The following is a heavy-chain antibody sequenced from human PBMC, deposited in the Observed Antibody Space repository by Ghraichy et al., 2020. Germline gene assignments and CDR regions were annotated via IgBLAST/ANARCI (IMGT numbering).Heavy chain of an antibody. CDR3: TRDWAYSVDY. J-gene: IGHJ4*02. V-gene: IGHV1-18*01. Sequence: ASVKVSCETSGYTFANYGVSCVRQAPGQGVEGVGWINANNGNTNFAQKFQGRVTMTTDTSTSVAYMELKSLNSDDTAVYYCTRDWAYSVDYWGQGTLVTVSS. CDR1: GYTFANYG. CDR2: INANNGNT. D-gene: IGHD4-11*01.